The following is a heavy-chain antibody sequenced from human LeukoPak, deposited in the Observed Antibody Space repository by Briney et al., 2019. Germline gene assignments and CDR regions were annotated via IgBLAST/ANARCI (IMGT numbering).Heavy chain of an antibody. V-gene: IGHV4-4*07. D-gene: IGHD2-8*01. CDR2: IYTSGST. CDR3: AREGCTNGVCYIANWFDP. CDR1: GGSISSYY. J-gene: IGHJ5*02. Sequence: SETLSLTCTVSGGSISSYYWSWIRQPAGKGLEWIGRIYTSGSTNYNPSLKSRVTMSVDTSKNQFSLKLGSVTAADTAVYYCAREGCTNGVCYIANWFDPWGQGTLVTVSS.